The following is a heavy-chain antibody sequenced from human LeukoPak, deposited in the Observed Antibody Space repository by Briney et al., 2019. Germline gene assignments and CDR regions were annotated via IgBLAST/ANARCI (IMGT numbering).Heavy chain of an antibody. J-gene: IGHJ4*02. Sequence: GASVKVSCKASGYTFINYGISWVRQAPGQGLEWMGWISPYNGNTKYLQKLQGRVTMTTDTSTSTAYMEVSSLRSDDTAVYYCAREESIGSYQFLHDYWGQGPPVTVSS. CDR1: GYTFINYG. D-gene: IGHD1-26*01. CDR2: ISPYNGNT. CDR3: AREESIGSYQFLHDY. V-gene: IGHV1-18*01.